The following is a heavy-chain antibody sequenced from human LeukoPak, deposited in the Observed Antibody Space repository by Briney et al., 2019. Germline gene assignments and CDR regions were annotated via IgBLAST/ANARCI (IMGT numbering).Heavy chain of an antibody. CDR3: TTLDFDY. Sequence: GGSLRLSCAASGFTFSSYWMHWVRQAPGKGLVWVSRIKSDGSRTNYADSVKGRFTISRDNAKNTLYLQMNSLKTEDTAVYYCTTLDFDYWGQGTLVTVSS. CDR1: GFTFSSYW. CDR2: IKSDGSRT. V-gene: IGHV3-74*01. J-gene: IGHJ4*02.